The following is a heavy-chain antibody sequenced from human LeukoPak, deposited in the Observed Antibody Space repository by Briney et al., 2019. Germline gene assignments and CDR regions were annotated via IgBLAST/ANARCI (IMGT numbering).Heavy chain of an antibody. CDR3: AKVATYYDFWSGYYVQGDFDY. Sequence: ASVKVSCKASGYTFTSYGISWVRQAPGQGLEWMGWISAYNGNTNYAQKLQGRVTMTTDTSTSTAYMELRSLRSDDTAVYYCAKVATYYDFWSGYYVQGDFDYWGQGTLVTVSS. D-gene: IGHD3-3*01. CDR2: ISAYNGNT. J-gene: IGHJ4*02. V-gene: IGHV1-18*01. CDR1: GYTFTSYG.